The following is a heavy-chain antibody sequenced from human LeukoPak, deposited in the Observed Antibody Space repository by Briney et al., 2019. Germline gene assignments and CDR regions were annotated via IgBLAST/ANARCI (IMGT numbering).Heavy chain of an antibody. CDR3: ARLYQHDSSTYRPVDY. J-gene: IGHJ4*02. CDR1: GFIFSNYW. CDR2: IKQDGSET. V-gene: IGHV3-7*01. Sequence: GGSLRLSCATSGFIFSNYWMSWVRQALGKGLEWVANIKQDGSETYYVDSVKGRFTISRDDAKNSLYLQMNSLRAKDTAVYYCARLYQHDSSTYRPVDYWGQGTLVSVSS. D-gene: IGHD3-22*01.